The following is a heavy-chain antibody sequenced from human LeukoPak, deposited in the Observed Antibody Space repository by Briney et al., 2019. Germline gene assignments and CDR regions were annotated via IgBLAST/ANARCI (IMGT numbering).Heavy chain of an antibody. Sequence: GSLRLSCTASGFTFSGHWIHWVRQAPGMGLVWVSRINERGTDSMYAESVKGRFTISRDNAKNTVYLQMNGLRAEDTAVYYCVRDETLWTLDWWGQGTLVSVSS. J-gene: IGHJ4*02. D-gene: IGHD1-1*01. CDR3: VRDETLWTLDW. V-gene: IGHV3-74*03. CDR2: INERGTDS. CDR1: GFTFSGHW.